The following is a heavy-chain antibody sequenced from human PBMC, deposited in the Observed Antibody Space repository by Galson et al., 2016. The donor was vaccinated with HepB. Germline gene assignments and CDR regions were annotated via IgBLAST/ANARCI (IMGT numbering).Heavy chain of an antibody. D-gene: IGHD3-10*02. Sequence: SLRLSCAASGFTFSAYAMSWVRQAPGKGLEWVAGIGYSAAHTYYADSVKGRFTISRDNSKNTLYLQMNSLRADDTAVYYFYVLSLHQGPIGLPPGTLLQEHLWG. CDR3: YVLSLHQGPIGLPPGTLLQEHL. V-gene: IGHV3-23*01. CDR2: IGYSAAHT. J-gene: IGHJ6*01. CDR1: GFTFSAYA.